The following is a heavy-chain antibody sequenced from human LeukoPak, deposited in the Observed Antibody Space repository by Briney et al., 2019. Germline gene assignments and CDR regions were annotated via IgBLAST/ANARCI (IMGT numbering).Heavy chain of an antibody. CDR1: GGSFSGYY. J-gene: IGHJ4*02. CDR2: INHSGST. V-gene: IGHV4-34*01. CDR3: ARGLDYYDSSGYCDY. D-gene: IGHD3-22*01. Sequence: SETLSLTCAVYGGSFSGYYWSWIRQPPGKGLEWIGEINHSGSTNYNPSLKSRVTISVDTSKNQFSLKLSSVTAADTAVYYCARGLDYYDSSGYCDYWGQGTLVTVSS.